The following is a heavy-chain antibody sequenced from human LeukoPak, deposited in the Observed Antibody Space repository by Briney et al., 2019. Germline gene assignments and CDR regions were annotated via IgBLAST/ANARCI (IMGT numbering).Heavy chain of an antibody. CDR3: AKDNEARPDQFDY. V-gene: IGHV3-23*01. CDR2: ISGSGGST. CDR1: GFTFSSYA. D-gene: IGHD6-6*01. J-gene: IGHJ4*02. Sequence: PGGSLRLSCAASGFTFSSYAMSWVRQAPGKGLEWVSAISGSGGSTYYADSVKGRFTISRDNSKNTLYLQMSSLRAEDTAVYYCAKDNEARPDQFDYWGQGTLVTVSS.